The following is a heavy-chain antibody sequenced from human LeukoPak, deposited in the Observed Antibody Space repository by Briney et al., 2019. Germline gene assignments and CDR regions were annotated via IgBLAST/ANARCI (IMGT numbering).Heavy chain of an antibody. V-gene: IGHV4-34*01. CDR2: INHSGST. CDR1: GGSFSGYY. J-gene: IGHJ6*03. Sequence: PSETLSLTCAVYGGSFSGYYWSWIRQPPGTGLDWIGEINHSGSTNYNPALKSGVTISVDTSKSQFCLKLSSVTGADTAVYYCARQGGKVRGVTYYYYYYYMDVWGKGTTVTVSS. D-gene: IGHD3-10*01. CDR3: ARQGGKVRGVTYYYYYYYMDV.